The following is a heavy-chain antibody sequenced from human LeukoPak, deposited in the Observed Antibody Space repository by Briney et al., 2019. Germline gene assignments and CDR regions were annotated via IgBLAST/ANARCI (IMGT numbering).Heavy chain of an antibody. D-gene: IGHD7-27*01. CDR2: MKPNSGTV. V-gene: IGHV1-8*01. CDR1: GYTFTSYD. Sequence: GSVKLSCKASGYTFTSYDMNWVRQVTGHGLEWMGCMKPNSGTVGYAQKFQGRVTMTRNASISTAYMELSSLRSEDAAVYYCARGARDHWGENFFDYWGQGSLVTVSS. CDR3: ARGARDHWGENFFDY. J-gene: IGHJ4*02.